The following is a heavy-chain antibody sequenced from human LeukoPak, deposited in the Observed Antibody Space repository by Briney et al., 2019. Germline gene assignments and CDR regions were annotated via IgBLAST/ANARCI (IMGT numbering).Heavy chain of an antibody. Sequence: PGGSLRLSCAASGFTFDDYAMHWVRQAPGKGLEWVSGISWNSGSIGYADSVKGRFTISRDNAKNSLYLQMNSLRAEDTASYYCAKGRGVVITYFDYWGQGTLVTVSS. CDR3: AKGRGVVITYFDY. CDR2: ISWNSGSI. J-gene: IGHJ4*02. D-gene: IGHD3-22*01. CDR1: GFTFDDYA. V-gene: IGHV3-9*01.